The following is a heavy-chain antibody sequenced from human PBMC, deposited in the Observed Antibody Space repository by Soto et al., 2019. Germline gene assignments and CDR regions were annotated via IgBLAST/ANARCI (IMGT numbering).Heavy chain of an antibody. CDR3: ASEIMITFGGVIVENDY. CDR2: INPTGGST. CDR1: GYTFTSYY. D-gene: IGHD3-16*02. J-gene: IGHJ4*02. Sequence: QVQLVQSGAEVKKPGASVKVSCKASGYTFTSYYMHWVRQAPGQGLEWMGIINPTGGSTSYAQKLQGRVPMTRDTSTSTVYLELSSLRSEDTAVYYCASEIMITFGGVIVENDYWGQGTLVTVSS. V-gene: IGHV1-46*01.